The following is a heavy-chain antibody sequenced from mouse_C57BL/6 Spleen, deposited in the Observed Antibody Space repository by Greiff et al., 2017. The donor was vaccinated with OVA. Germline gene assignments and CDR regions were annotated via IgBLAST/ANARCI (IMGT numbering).Heavy chain of an antibody. V-gene: IGHV1-76*01. CDR3: ARAYYSNPSWFAY. Sequence: QVQLKQSGAELVRPGASVKLSCKASGYTFTDYYINWVKQRPGQGLAWIARIYPGSGNTYYNEKFKGKATLTAEKSSSTAYMQLSSLTSEDSAVYFCARAYYSNPSWFAYWGQGTLVTVSA. CDR1: GYTFTDYY. D-gene: IGHD2-5*01. CDR2: IYPGSGNT. J-gene: IGHJ3*01.